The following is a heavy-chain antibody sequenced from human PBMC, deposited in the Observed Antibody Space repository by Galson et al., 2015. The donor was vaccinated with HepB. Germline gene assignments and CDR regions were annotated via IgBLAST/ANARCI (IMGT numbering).Heavy chain of an antibody. CDR3: ATDGITGTTNAFDI. J-gene: IGHJ3*02. V-gene: IGHV1-24*01. CDR1: GSTLTELS. CDR2: FDPEDGET. Sequence: SVKVSCKVSGSTLTELSMHWVRQAPGKRLEWMGGFDPEDGETIYAQKFQGRVTMTEDTSTDTAYMELSSLRSEDTAVYYCATDGITGTTNAFDIWGQGTMVTVSS. D-gene: IGHD1-20*01.